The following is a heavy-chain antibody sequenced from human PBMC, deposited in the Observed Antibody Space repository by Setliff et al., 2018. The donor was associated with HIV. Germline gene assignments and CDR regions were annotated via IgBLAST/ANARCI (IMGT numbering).Heavy chain of an antibody. D-gene: IGHD3-10*01. CDR1: GFTFSSYW. CDR2: FGNSGDTT. Sequence: GGSLRLSCAASGFTFSSYWMSWVRQAPGKGLEWVSVFGNSGDTTYYTDSVKGRFSLSRDSSKNTLYLQMNNLSAEDTAVYYCARLTLLRGLTITYMDVWGKGTTVTVSS. CDR3: ARLTLLRGLTITYMDV. V-gene: IGHV3-23*01. J-gene: IGHJ6*03.